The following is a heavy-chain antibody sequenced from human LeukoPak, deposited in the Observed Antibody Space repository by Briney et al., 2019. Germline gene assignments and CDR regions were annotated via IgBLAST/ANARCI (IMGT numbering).Heavy chain of an antibody. CDR1: GGSISSYY. CDR3: ARSGVWFGELLRPYFDY. V-gene: IGHV4-59*12. D-gene: IGHD3-10*01. Sequence: SETLSLTCTVSGGSISSYYWSWIRQPPGKGLEWIGYIYYSGSTYYNPSLKSRVTISVDTSKNQFSLKLSSVTAADTAVYYCARSGVWFGELLRPYFDYWGQGTLVTVSS. CDR2: IYYSGST. J-gene: IGHJ4*02.